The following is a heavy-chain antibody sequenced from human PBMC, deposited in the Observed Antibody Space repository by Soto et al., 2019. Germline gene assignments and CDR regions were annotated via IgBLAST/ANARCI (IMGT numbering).Heavy chain of an antibody. D-gene: IGHD3-10*01. Sequence: GGSLRLSCAASGFTFISYWMHWVRQAPGKGLVWVSRIDSDGSSTTYADSVKGRFTISRDNAKNTLYLQMNSLRAEDTAVYYCARGVGSGSYYSLWGQGTLVTVSS. CDR3: ARGVGSGSYYSL. J-gene: IGHJ4*02. CDR2: IDSDGSST. CDR1: GFTFISYW. V-gene: IGHV3-74*01.